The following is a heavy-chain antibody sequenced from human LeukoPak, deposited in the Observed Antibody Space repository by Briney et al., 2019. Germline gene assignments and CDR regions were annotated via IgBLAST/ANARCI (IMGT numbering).Heavy chain of an antibody. D-gene: IGHD6-13*01. CDR2: ISYQGSNK. J-gene: IGHJ4*02. CDR1: GFTFSSYA. Sequence: GGSLRLSCAASGFTFSSYAMHWVRQAPGKGLEWVAVISYQGSNKYYADAVKGRFTISRDNSKNTLYLQMNSLRAEDTAVYYCARARRYSSSWYEDRGTLDYWGQGTLVTVSS. CDR3: ARARRYSSSWYEDRGTLDY. V-gene: IGHV3-30-3*01.